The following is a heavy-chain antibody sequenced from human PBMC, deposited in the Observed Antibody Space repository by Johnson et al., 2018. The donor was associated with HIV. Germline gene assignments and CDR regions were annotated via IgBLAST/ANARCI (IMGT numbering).Heavy chain of an antibody. V-gene: IGHV3-NL1*01. CDR3: ATDHAEGCGPRTSARPCNAFDI. J-gene: IGHJ3*02. CDR1: GFTFSSYG. D-gene: IGHD1-1*01. CDR2: IYSDGSI. Sequence: QVQLVESGGGVVQPGRSLRLSCAASGFTFSSYGMHLVRQAPGKGLEWVAVIYSDGSIYYADSVQGRFTISRDNSKNTLYLQMNSLRAEDTAVYYCATDHAEGCGPRTSARPCNAFDIWGQGTMVTVSS.